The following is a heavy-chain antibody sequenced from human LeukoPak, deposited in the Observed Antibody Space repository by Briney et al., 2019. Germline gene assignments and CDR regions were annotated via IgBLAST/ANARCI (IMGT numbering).Heavy chain of an antibody. CDR1: GGSISSSSYY. V-gene: IGHV4-39*02. CDR2: IYYSGST. D-gene: IGHD3-22*01. J-gene: IGHJ5*02. Sequence: PSETLSLTCTVSGGSISSSSYYWGWIRQPPGKGLEWIGSIYYSGSTYYNPSLKSRVTISVDTSKNQFSLKLSSVTAADTAVYYCARDSMMVVVITTWNWFDPWGQGTLVTVSS. CDR3: ARDSMMVVVITTWNWFDP.